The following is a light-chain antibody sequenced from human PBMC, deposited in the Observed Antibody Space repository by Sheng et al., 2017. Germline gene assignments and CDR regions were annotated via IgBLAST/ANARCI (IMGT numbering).Light chain of an antibody. Sequence: VLTQSPGTLSLSPGERATLSCRASQSVSSSYLAWYQQKPGQAPRLLIYGASSRATGIPDRFSGSGSGTDFTLTISRLEPEDFAVYYCQQYGSSSITFGQGTRLEIK. V-gene: IGKV3-20*01. CDR3: QQYGSSSIT. CDR1: QSVSSSY. J-gene: IGKJ5*01. CDR2: GAS.